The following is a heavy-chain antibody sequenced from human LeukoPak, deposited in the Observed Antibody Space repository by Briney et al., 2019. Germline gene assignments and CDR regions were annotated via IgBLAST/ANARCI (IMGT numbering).Heavy chain of an antibody. CDR1: GGSISSSSYY. CDR2: IYYSGST. J-gene: IGHJ4*02. D-gene: IGHD1-26*01. V-gene: IGHV4-39*01. CDR3: ARQGSGNYLSPVNY. Sequence: SETLSLTCTVSGGSISSSSYYWGWIRQRPGKGLEWIGTIYYSGSTYYNPSLKSRVTISVDTSKNQFSLKLSSVTAADTAVYYCARQGSGNYLSPVNYWGQGTLVTVSS.